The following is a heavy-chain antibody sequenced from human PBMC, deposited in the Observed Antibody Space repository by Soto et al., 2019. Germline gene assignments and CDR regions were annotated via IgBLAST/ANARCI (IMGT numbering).Heavy chain of an antibody. V-gene: IGHV3-33*01. D-gene: IGHD4-17*01. CDR2: IWYDGSNK. CDR1: GFTFSSYG. CDR3: ARVKDPLDDYGLYFDY. J-gene: IGHJ4*02. Sequence: GGSLRLSCAASGFTFSSYGMHWVRQAPGKGLEWVAVIWYDGSNKYYADSVKGRFTISRDNSKNTLYLQMNSLRAEDTAVYYCARVKDPLDDYGLYFDYWGQGTLVTVSS.